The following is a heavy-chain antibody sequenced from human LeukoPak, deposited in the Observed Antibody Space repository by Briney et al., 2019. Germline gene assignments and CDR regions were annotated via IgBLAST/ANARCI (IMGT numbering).Heavy chain of an antibody. V-gene: IGHV1-2*02. Sequence: ASVKVSCKASGYTLTGYYMHWVRQAPGQGLEWMGWINPNSGGTNYAQKFQGRVTMTRDTSISTAYMELSRLRSDDTAVYYCARADTWIQLWFDWFDPWGQGTLVTVSS. J-gene: IGHJ5*02. CDR3: ARADTWIQLWFDWFDP. CDR2: INPNSGGT. CDR1: GYTLTGYY. D-gene: IGHD5-18*01.